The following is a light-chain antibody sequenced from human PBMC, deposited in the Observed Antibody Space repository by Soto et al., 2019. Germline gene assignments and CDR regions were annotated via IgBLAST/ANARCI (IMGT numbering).Light chain of an antibody. J-gene: IGKJ1*01. Sequence: DIEMTQTPSTLSASVGDRVTITCRASESFSTWLAWYQQKPGKAPKLLIYKASTLQSGVPSRFSASESGTEFTLTISSLQPEDFATYYCQQYSRGTFGQGTKVE. V-gene: IGKV1-5*03. CDR1: ESFSTW. CDR3: QQYSRGT. CDR2: KAS.